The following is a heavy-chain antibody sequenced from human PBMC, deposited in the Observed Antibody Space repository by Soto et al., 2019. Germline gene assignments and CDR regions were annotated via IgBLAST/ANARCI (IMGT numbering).Heavy chain of an antibody. J-gene: IGHJ3*02. Sequence: ASVKVSCKASGYTFTGYYMHWVRQAPGQGLEWMGWINPNSGGTNYAQKFQGWVTMTRDTSISTAYMELSRLRSDDTAVYYCAREAAGNGGAFDIWGQGTMVTVSS. CDR2: INPNSGGT. D-gene: IGHD6-13*01. CDR1: GYTFTGYY. V-gene: IGHV1-2*04. CDR3: AREAAGNGGAFDI.